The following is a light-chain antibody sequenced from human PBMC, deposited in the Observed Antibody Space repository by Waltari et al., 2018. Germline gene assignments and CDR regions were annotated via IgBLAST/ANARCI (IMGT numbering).Light chain of an antibody. CDR1: QSVSGGY. V-gene: IGKV3-20*01. CDR3: QTFGDSRT. Sequence: EIVLTQSPGTLSLSPGERAILSCRASQSVSGGYVAWYQQKPGQAPRVLIYTTSARATGNPDRFSGSGSGTEFTLTISRLEPEDSAVYYCQTFGDSRTFGQGTKVEI. J-gene: IGKJ1*01. CDR2: TTS.